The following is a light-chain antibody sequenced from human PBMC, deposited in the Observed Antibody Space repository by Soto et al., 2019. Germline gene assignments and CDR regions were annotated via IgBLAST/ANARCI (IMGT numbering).Light chain of an antibody. Sequence: QSALTQPASVSGSPGQSITISCTGTNNDIGYYDSVSWYQHHPGKAPKLIIYEVTNRPSGVSNRFSGSKSGNTASLTISGLQAEDEADYYCSSYLSSSALGFGGGTKLTVL. CDR3: SSYLSSSALG. V-gene: IGLV2-14*01. J-gene: IGLJ3*02. CDR2: EVT. CDR1: NNDIGYYDS.